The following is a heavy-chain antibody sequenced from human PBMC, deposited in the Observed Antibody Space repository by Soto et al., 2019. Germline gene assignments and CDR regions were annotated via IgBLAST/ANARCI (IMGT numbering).Heavy chain of an antibody. CDR3: AVGVAAPGYYFDY. J-gene: IGHJ4*02. CDR2: IIPIFGTA. D-gene: IGHD6-19*01. Sequence: TCTVSGGSINNHYWNWIRQPPGQGLEWMGGIIPIFGTANYAQKFQGRVTITADESTSTAYMELSSLRSEDTAVYYCAVGVAAPGYYFDYWGQGTLVTVSS. CDR1: GGSINNHY. V-gene: IGHV1-69*01.